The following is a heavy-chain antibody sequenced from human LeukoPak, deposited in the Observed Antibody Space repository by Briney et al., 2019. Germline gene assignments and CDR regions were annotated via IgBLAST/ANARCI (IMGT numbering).Heavy chain of an antibody. CDR1: GYSLSNGHY. Sequence: SETLSLTCTLSGYSLSNGHYWGWIRQPPGKGLEWIGSISHTGRSYYNPSFKSRVTISVDTSKNQFSLRLSSVTAADTAVYYCARVYTGSSWDYYYYMDVWGKGTTVTVSS. CDR2: ISHTGRS. V-gene: IGHV4-38-2*02. J-gene: IGHJ6*03. CDR3: ARVYTGSSWDYYYYMDV. D-gene: IGHD6-13*01.